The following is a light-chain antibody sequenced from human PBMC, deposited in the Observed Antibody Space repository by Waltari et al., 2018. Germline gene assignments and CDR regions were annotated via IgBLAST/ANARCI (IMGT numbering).Light chain of an antibody. CDR1: QGVSHH. Sequence: AIRITQSPSSLSASTGASITITCRASQGVSHHLAWYQQKPGKAPKLLIYITSTLQSGVPSRFSGSGSGTDFTLTIDGLQSEDFATYYCLQYDSYPWTFGQGTKVEIK. J-gene: IGKJ1*01. V-gene: IGKV1-8*01. CDR2: ITS. CDR3: LQYDSYPWT.